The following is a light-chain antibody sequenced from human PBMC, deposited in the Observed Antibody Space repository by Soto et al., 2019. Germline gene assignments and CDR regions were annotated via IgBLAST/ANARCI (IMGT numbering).Light chain of an antibody. CDR2: GNS. Sequence: QSVLTQSPSVSGAPGQRVTISCTGSSSNIGAGYDVHWYQQLPGTAPKLLFYGNSNRPSGVPDRFSGSKSGTSASLAITGLQAEDEADYYCQSHDSSLSGYVFGTGTKLTVL. J-gene: IGLJ1*01. CDR3: QSHDSSLSGYV. V-gene: IGLV1-40*01. CDR1: SSNIGAGYD.